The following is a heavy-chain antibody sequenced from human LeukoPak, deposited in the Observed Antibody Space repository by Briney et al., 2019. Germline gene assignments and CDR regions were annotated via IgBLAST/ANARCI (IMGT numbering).Heavy chain of an antibody. CDR3: ATDSPETAAFDY. CDR2: IVGSSSTK. J-gene: IGHJ4*02. CDR1: GFSFSTYS. D-gene: IGHD1-1*01. V-gene: IGHV3-48*04. Sequence: PGGSLRLSCAAYGFSFSTYSMNWVRQAPGKGPEWVSYIVGSSSTKYYADSVKGRFTISRDNAKNSLYLQMDRLRAEDTAVYYCATDSPETAAFDYWGQGTLVTVSS.